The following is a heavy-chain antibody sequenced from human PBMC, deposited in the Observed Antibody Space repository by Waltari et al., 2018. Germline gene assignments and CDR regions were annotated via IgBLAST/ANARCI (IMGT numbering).Heavy chain of an antibody. CDR1: GYTFTGYY. J-gene: IGHJ4*02. CDR3: ARDDSSGWFY. Sequence: QVQLVQSGAEVKKPGASVKVSCKASGYTFTGYYMHWVRQAPGQGLEWMVRINPDSGGTNYAQKFQGRVTMTRDTSISTAYMGLSRLRSDDTAVYYCARDDSSGWFYWGQGTLVTVSS. V-gene: IGHV1-2*06. D-gene: IGHD6-19*01. CDR2: INPDSGGT.